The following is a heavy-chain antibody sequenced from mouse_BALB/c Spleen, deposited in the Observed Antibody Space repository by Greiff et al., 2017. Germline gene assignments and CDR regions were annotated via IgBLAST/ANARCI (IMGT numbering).Heavy chain of an antibody. D-gene: IGHD2-1*01. CDR1: GDSITSGY. V-gene: IGHV3-8*02. CDR3: ARSEGNYSWYFDV. J-gene: IGHJ1*01. CDR2: ISYSGST. Sequence: EVMLVESGPSLVKPSQTLSLTCSVTGDSITSGYWNWVRQFSGHKLEYMGYISYSGSTYYYPSLKSRISITRDTSKNQYYLQLNSVTTEDTATYYCARSEGNYSWYFDVWGAGTTVTVSS.